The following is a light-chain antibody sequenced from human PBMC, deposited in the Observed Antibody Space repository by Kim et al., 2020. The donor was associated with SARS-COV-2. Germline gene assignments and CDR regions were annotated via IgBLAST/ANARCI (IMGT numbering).Light chain of an antibody. CDR1: GSGSVD. Sequence: VALQQKGRTTCQGAGSGSVDARRYQQRPGPAPVLATSGKNHRPSVTPDRFSGARSGKTASFTITGAPAEEEVDYYCNSRDGSGSQLFGGGTQRTVL. J-gene: IGLJ2*01. V-gene: IGLV3-19*01. CDR2: GKN. CDR3: NSRDGSGSQL.